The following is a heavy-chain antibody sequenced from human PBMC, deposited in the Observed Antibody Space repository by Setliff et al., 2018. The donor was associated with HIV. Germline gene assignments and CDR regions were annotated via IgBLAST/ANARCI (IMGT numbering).Heavy chain of an antibody. J-gene: IGHJ4*02. CDR1: GYTFTGNY. Sequence: ASVKVSCKASGYTFTGNYIHWVRQAPGQGLEWMGWINPNSGGTNYEQKFQGRVTMTRDTSISTAYMELSRLRSDDTALYYCARTLYSSFSSFDYLGQGTLVPVAS. D-gene: IGHD6-19*01. V-gene: IGHV1-2*02. CDR2: INPNSGGT. CDR3: ARTLYSSFSSFDY.